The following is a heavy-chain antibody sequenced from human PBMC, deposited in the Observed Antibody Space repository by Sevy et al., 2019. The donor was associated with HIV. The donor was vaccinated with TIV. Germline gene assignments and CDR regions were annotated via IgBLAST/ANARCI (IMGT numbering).Heavy chain of an antibody. CDR2: LKQDGSEK. CDR1: GFIFSNYW. CDR3: ARAGGDTVVVSTAIGILIMDV. Sequence: GGSLRLSCTASGFIFSNYWMSWVRRAPGRGLEWVANLKQDGSEKDYVDSVKGRFTISRDNTKNSLYLQMISLRAEDTAVYYCARAGGDTVVVSTAIGILIMDVWGQGTTVTVSS. D-gene: IGHD2-2*02. J-gene: IGHJ6*02. V-gene: IGHV3-7*01.